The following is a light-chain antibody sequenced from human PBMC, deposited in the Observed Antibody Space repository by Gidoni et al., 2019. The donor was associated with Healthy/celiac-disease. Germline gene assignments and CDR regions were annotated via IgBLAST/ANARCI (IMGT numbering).Light chain of an antibody. CDR1: QGISSY. CDR3: QQLNSYPIT. CDR2: AAS. Sequence: IQLTQSPSSLSASVGDRVTITCRASQGISSYLAWYQQKPGKVPKLLIYAASTLQSGVPSRFSGSGSGTDFTLTISSLQPEDFATYYCQQLNSYPITFGQXTRLEIK. J-gene: IGKJ5*01. V-gene: IGKV1-9*01.